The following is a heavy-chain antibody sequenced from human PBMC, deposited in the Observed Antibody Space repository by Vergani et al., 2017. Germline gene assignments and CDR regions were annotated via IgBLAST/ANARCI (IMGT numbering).Heavy chain of an antibody. Sequence: QVQLQESGPGLVKPSETLSLTCAVYGGSFSGYYWSWIRQPPGKGLEWIGEINHSGSTNYNPSLKSRITISVDTSQNQFSRRLSSVTAADTAVYYCAREDLVSPSAGVDCGGQGTLVTVSS. CDR3: AREDLVSPSAGVDC. V-gene: IGHV4-34*10. D-gene: IGHD1-26*01. CDR2: INHSGST. J-gene: IGHJ4*02. CDR1: GGSFSGYY.